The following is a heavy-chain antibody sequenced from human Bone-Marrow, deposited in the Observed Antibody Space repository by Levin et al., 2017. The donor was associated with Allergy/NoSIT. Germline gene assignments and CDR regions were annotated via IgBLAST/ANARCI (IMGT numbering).Heavy chain of an antibody. J-gene: IGHJ3*02. V-gene: IGHV3-23*01. Sequence: GESLKISCAASGFTFSSYAMSWVRQAPGKGLEWVSAISGSGGSTYYADSVKGRFTISRDNSKNTLYLQMNSLRAEDTAVYYCAKSVGGSYRDAFDIWGQGTMVTVSS. D-gene: IGHD1-26*01. CDR2: ISGSGGST. CDR1: GFTFSSYA. CDR3: AKSVGGSYRDAFDI.